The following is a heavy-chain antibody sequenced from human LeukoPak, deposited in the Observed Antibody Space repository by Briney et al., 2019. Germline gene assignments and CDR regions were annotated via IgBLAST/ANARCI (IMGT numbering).Heavy chain of an antibody. V-gene: IGHV4-59*01. D-gene: IGHD4-23*01. Sequence: SSETLSLTCTVSGGSICSYYWSWIRQPPGKGLEWIGYIYYSGSTNYNPSLKSRVTISVDTSRNQFSLKLSSVTAADTAVYYCARALSYGGNPDDAFDIWGQGTMVTVSS. CDR3: ARALSYGGNPDDAFDI. CDR1: GGSICSYY. J-gene: IGHJ3*02. CDR2: IYYSGST.